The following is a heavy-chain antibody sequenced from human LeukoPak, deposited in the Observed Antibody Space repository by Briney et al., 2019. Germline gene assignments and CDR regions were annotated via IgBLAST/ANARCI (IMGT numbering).Heavy chain of an antibody. Sequence: GGSLRLSCTVSGFTVSSNSMSWVRQAPGKGLEWVSFIYSDNTHYSDSVKGRFTISRDNAKNSLYLQMNSLRAEDTALYYCARVRQYYYDSSGYRGHAFDIWGQGTMVTVSS. V-gene: IGHV3-53*01. J-gene: IGHJ3*02. CDR2: IYSDNT. CDR3: ARVRQYYYDSSGYRGHAFDI. CDR1: GFTVSSNS. D-gene: IGHD3-22*01.